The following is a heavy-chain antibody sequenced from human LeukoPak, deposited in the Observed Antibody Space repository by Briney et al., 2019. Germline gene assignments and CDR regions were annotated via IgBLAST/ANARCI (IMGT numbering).Heavy chain of an antibody. J-gene: IGHJ4*02. CDR1: GYTFTSYY. V-gene: IGHV1-46*01. Sequence: ASVKVSCKASGYTFTSYYMHRVRQAPGQGLEWMGIINPSGGSTSYAQKFQGRVTMTRDTSTSTVYMELSSLRSEDTAVYYCAGSGYSSGWVDYWGQGTLVTVSS. CDR3: AGSGYSSGWVDY. D-gene: IGHD6-19*01. CDR2: INPSGGST.